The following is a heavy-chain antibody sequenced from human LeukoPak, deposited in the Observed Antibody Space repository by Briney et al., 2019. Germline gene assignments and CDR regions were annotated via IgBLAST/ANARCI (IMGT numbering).Heavy chain of an antibody. CDR3: ASSSGCHY. CDR2: ISAYNGNT. D-gene: IGHD6-19*01. CDR1: GGTFSSYA. Sequence: ASVKVSCKASGGTFSSYAISWVRQAPGQGLEWMGWISAYNGNTNYAQRLQGRVTMTTDTSTSTAYMELRSLRSDDTAVYYCASSSGCHYWGQGTLVTVSS. V-gene: IGHV1-18*01. J-gene: IGHJ4*02.